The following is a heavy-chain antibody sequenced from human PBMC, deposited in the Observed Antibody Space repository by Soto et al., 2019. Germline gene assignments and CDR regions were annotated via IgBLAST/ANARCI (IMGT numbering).Heavy chain of an antibody. D-gene: IGHD2-2*01. CDR3: ARHDCISSSCYYYYYYGMDV. Sequence: SVKVSCQASGYTLTNYAISWVRQAPGQRLEWMGGIIPIFDTANYAQKFQGRVTITADESTSTAYMELSSLRSEDTAVYYCARHDCISSSCYYYYYYGMDVWGQGTTVTVSS. V-gene: IGHV1-69*13. J-gene: IGHJ6*02. CDR2: IIPIFDTA. CDR1: GYTLTNYA.